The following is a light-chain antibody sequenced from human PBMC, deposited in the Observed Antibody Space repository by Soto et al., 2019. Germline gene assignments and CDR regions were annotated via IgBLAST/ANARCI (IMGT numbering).Light chain of an antibody. V-gene: IGLV3-21*04. CDR1: NIGSES. CDR3: QVWDSSSDHVV. J-gene: IGLJ2*01. CDR2: YDS. Sequence: SYELTQPPSVSVAPGKTARITCGGNNIGSESVHWYQQKPGQAPVVVIYYDSDRPSGIPERFSGSNSGNTATLTISRVEAGDEAYYYCQVWDSSSDHVVFGGGTKLTVL.